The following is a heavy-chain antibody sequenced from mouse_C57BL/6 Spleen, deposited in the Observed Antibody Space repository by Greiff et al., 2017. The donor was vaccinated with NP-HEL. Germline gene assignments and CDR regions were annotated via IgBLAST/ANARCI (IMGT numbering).Heavy chain of an antibody. CDR3: ERERNYYGDYAMDY. Sequence: VQLQQSGAELVRPGTSVKMSCKASGYTFTNYWIGWAKQRPGHGLEWIGDIYPGGGYTNYNEKFKGKATLTADKSSSTAYMQFSSLTSEDSAIYYCERERNYYGDYAMDYWGQGTSVTVSS. CDR1: GYTFTNYW. V-gene: IGHV1-63*01. J-gene: IGHJ4*01. D-gene: IGHD1-1*01. CDR2: IYPGGGYT.